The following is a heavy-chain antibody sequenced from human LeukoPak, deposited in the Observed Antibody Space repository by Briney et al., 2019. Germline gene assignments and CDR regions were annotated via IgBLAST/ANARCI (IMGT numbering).Heavy chain of an antibody. J-gene: IGHJ6*03. V-gene: IGHV1-2*04. Sequence: ASVKVSCKPSGYTFTGYYIHWVRQAAGQGLKWMGWINLNRGGTNYPPKSQGWVTITRDTAISTAYMQPSRLRSDATGVYYCALLGGSYYYYYMDVWGKGTTVTVSS. CDR3: ALLGGSYYYYYMDV. D-gene: IGHD2-15*01. CDR2: INLNRGGT. CDR1: GYTFTGYY.